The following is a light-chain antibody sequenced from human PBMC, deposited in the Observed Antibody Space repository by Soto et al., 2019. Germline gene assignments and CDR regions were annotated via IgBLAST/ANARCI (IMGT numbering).Light chain of an antibody. Sequence: EIVVTQSPANLSVSPGERVTLSCRASQSVSSSLAWYQQRPGQAPRLLIYDTSTRAAGIAARFSGRGSGTEFTLTISSLQSEDSAVYYCQQYVHWPPGAFGQGTTVEIK. J-gene: IGKJ1*01. CDR3: QQYVHWPPGA. CDR2: DTS. CDR1: QSVSSS. V-gene: IGKV3-15*01.